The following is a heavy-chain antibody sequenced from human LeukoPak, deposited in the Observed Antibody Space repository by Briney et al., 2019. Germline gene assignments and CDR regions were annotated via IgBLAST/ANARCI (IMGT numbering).Heavy chain of an antibody. CDR2: ISGSGSST. CDR1: GFSFSSYA. D-gene: IGHD1-26*01. J-gene: IGHJ4*02. Sequence: PGGSLRLSCAASGFSFSSYAMSWVRQAPGKGLEWVSSISGSGSSTFYADSVKGRFTISRDNSKNTLYLQMNSLRVEDTATYYCAEAGIVGRTFRIDYWGQGTLVTVSS. CDR3: AEAGIVGRTFRIDY. V-gene: IGHV3-23*01.